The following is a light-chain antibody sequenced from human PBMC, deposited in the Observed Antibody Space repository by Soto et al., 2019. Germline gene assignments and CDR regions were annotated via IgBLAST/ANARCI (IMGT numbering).Light chain of an antibody. J-gene: IGKJ1*01. V-gene: IGKV3-20*01. Sequence: EIVLTESPGTLSFSTGERANLSCRASQSVCSSYLAWYQQKPGQAPRLLIYGASSRATGIPDRFSGSGSGTDFTLTISRLEPEDIAVYYCQQYGSSPPTFGQGTKVEIK. CDR1: QSVCSSY. CDR3: QQYGSSPPT. CDR2: GAS.